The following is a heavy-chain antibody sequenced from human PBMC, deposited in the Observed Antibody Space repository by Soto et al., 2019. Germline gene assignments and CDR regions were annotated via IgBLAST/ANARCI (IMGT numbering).Heavy chain of an antibody. V-gene: IGHV3-74*01. CDR2: INRDGSST. Sequence: EVQLVESGGGLVQPGGSLRLSCAASGFTFSSYWMHWVRQAPGKGLVWVSRINRDGSSTSYADSVKGRFTISRDNAKNPLYLQMNSLRAEDTAVYYCARQGDSGSWYEDYYYYYGMDVWGQGTTVTVSS. D-gene: IGHD6-13*01. CDR1: GFTFSSYW. CDR3: ARQGDSGSWYEDYYYYYGMDV. J-gene: IGHJ6*02.